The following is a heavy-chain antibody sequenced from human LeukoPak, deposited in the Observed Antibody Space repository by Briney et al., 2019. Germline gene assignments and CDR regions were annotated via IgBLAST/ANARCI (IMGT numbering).Heavy chain of an antibody. CDR1: GFPFSSYG. Sequence: GGSLRLSCTASGFPFSSYGMHWVRQAPGKGLVWVTVIWPDGSIKYYADSVKGRFTVSRDNSKNTLYLQMNSLRAEDTAVYYCASPIHTALDYWGQGTLVTVSS. J-gene: IGHJ4*02. CDR3: ASPIHTALDY. D-gene: IGHD5-18*01. V-gene: IGHV3-30*02. CDR2: IWPDGSIK.